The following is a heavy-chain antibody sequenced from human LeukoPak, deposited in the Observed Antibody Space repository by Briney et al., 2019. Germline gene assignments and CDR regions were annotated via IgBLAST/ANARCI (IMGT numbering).Heavy chain of an antibody. Sequence: GGSLRLSCVAPGFAFSGFAMSWVRLTAGKGLEWVSLSRADDYSTYYADSVKGRFTISRDNSKNTMYLQMNSLRAEDTAIYYCASRPSNTWAGPLDFWGQGTLVTVSS. CDR3: ASRPSNTWAGPLDF. J-gene: IGHJ4*02. V-gene: IGHV3-23*01. CDR1: GFAFSGFA. CDR2: SRADDYST. D-gene: IGHD6-13*01.